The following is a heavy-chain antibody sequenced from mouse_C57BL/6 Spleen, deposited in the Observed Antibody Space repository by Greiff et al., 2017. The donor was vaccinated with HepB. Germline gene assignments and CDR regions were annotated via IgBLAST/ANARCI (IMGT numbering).Heavy chain of an antibody. V-gene: IGHV2-2*01. CDR1: GFSLTSYG. J-gene: IGHJ4*01. Sequence: VQGVESGPGLVQPSQSLSITCTVSGFSLTSYGVHWVRQSPGKGLEWLGVIWSGGSTDYNAAFISRLSISKDNSKSQVFFKMNSLQADDTAIYYCARNENYYGSSYYAMDYWGQGTSVTVSS. D-gene: IGHD1-1*01. CDR2: IWSGGST. CDR3: ARNENYYGSSYYAMDY.